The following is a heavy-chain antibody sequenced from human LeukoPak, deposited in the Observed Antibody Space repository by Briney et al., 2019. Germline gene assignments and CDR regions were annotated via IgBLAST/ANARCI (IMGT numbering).Heavy chain of an antibody. V-gene: IGHV3-21*01. Sequence: GGSLRLSCAASGFSFSSYAMNWVRQAPGKGLEWVSSISSSSSYIYYADSVKGRFTISRDNAKNSLYLQMNSLRAEDTAVYYCARDRGITGTTPDDYWGQGTLVTVSS. CDR2: ISSSSSYI. J-gene: IGHJ4*02. D-gene: IGHD1-7*01. CDR1: GFSFSSYA. CDR3: ARDRGITGTTPDDY.